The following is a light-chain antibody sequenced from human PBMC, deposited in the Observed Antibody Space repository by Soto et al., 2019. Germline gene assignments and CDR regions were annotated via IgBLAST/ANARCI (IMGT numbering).Light chain of an antibody. CDR3: GTWDSSLTAWV. CDR2: ENY. Sequence: QSVLTQPTSVSAAPGQKVTISCSGSSSNIGNHFISWYQQLPGTAPKLLIFENYKRPSGTPDRFSASKSGTSATLGITGLQTGDEADYYCGTWDSSLTAWVFGGGTQLTVL. CDR1: SSNIGNHF. J-gene: IGLJ3*02. V-gene: IGLV1-51*01.